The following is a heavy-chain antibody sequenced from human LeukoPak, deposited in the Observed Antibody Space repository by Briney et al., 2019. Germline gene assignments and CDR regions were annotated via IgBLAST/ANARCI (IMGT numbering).Heavy chain of an antibody. CDR1: GFTFSTFA. J-gene: IGHJ4*02. CDR2: ILPSGGEI. V-gene: IGHV3-23*01. Sequence: PGGSLRLSCAASGFTFSTFAMIWVRQPPGKGLEWVSSILPSGGEIHYADSVRGRFTISRDNSKSTLSLQMNSLRAEDTAVYYCAKDGSYCSGGSCSDFDYWGQGTLVTVSS. D-gene: IGHD2-15*01. CDR3: AKDGSYCSGGSCSDFDY.